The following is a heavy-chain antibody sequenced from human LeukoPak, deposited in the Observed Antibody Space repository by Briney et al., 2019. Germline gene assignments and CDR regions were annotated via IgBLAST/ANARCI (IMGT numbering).Heavy chain of an antibody. V-gene: IGHV4-4*07. Sequence: SGTLSLTCAVSGGSISTYLWTWLRQPAGKGLEWLGRIYSSGSTNYNPSLKSRVTMSLDTSKNKFSLKLSFVTAADTAVYYCARVQPQPYSGSHGWFDPWGQGTLVTVSS. D-gene: IGHD1-26*01. J-gene: IGHJ5*02. CDR2: IYSSGST. CDR1: GGSISTYL. CDR3: ARVQPQPYSGSHGWFDP.